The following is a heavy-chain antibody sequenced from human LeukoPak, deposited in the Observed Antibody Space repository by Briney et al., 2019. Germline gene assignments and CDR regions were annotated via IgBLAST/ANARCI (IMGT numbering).Heavy chain of an antibody. CDR3: ARVGSGSYFDY. J-gene: IGHJ4*02. CDR2: IYYSGST. CDR1: GGSISSSSYY. D-gene: IGHD1-26*01. V-gene: IGHV4-39*07. Sequence: SETLSLTCTVSGGSISSSSYYWGWIRQPPGKGLEWIGSIYYSGSTYYNPSLKSRVTISVDTSKNQFSLKLSSVTAADTAVYYCARVGSGSYFDYWGRGTLVTVSS.